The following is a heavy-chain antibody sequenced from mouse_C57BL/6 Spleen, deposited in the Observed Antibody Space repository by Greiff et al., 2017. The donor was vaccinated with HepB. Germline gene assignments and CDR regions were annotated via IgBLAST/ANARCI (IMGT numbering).Heavy chain of an antibody. CDR3: ARERGWYFDV. CDR1: GYTFTSYW. V-gene: IGHV1-59*01. Sequence: QVQLQQSGAELVRPGTSVKLSCKASGYTFTSYWMHWVKQRPGQGLEWIGVIDPSDSYTNYNQKFKGKATLTVDTSSSTAYMQLSSLTSEDSAVYYCARERGWYFDVWGTGTTVTVSS. J-gene: IGHJ1*03. CDR2: IDPSDSYT.